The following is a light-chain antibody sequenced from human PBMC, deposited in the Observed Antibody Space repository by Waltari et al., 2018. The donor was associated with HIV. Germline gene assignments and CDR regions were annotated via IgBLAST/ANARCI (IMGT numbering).Light chain of an antibody. Sequence: AIHLTQSPSSLSASLGDRDNLPCRASQAISTSLAWYQQRPGSPPKLLIYDFSSLDRGVPSRFSGSGFDTHFTLTINGLRAEDFATYHCQQYKNFPITFGRGTRLEIK. CDR2: DFS. CDR3: QQYKNFPIT. J-gene: IGKJ5*01. CDR1: QAISTS. V-gene: IGKV1D-13*01.